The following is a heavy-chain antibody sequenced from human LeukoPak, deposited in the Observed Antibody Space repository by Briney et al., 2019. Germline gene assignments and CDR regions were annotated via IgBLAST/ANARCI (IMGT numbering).Heavy chain of an antibody. CDR3: AREGTYGGNSDWFDP. D-gene: IGHD4-23*01. CDR1: GGSISSGDYY. CDR2: IYYSGST. J-gene: IGHJ5*02. V-gene: IGHV4-30-4*01. Sequence: SGTLSLTCTVSGGSISSGDYYWSWIRQPPGKGLEWIGYIYYSGSTYYNPSLKSRVTISVDTSKNQFSLKLSSVTAADTAVYYCAREGTYGGNSDWFDPWGQGTLVTVSS.